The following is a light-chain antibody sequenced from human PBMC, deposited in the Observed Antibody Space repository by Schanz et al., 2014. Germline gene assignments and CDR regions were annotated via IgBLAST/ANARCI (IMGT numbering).Light chain of an antibody. J-gene: IGLJ3*02. CDR2: LNSDGSH. Sequence: QLVLTQSPSASASLGASVKLTCTLSSGHSTYAIAWHQQQAEKGPRFLMNLNSDGSHSKGDGIPDRFSGSSSGAERYLTISSLQSEDEADYYCQTWGTGIQGVFGGGTKLTVL. CDR3: QTWGTGIQGV. CDR1: SGHSTYA. V-gene: IGLV4-69*01.